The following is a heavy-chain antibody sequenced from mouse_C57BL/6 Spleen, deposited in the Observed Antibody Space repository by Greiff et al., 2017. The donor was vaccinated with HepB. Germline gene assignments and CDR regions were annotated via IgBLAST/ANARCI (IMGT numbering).Heavy chain of an antibody. V-gene: IGHV8-8*01. Sequence: QVTLKESGPGILQPSQTLSLTCSFSGFSLSTFGMGVGWIRQPSGKGLEWLAHIWWDDDKYYNPALKSRLTISKDTSKNHVFLKIANVDTADTATYYCARIKRYYGSSYGYFDVWGTGTTVTVSS. CDR2: IWWDDDK. CDR1: GFSLSTFGMG. CDR3: ARIKRYYGSSYGYFDV. J-gene: IGHJ1*03. D-gene: IGHD1-1*01.